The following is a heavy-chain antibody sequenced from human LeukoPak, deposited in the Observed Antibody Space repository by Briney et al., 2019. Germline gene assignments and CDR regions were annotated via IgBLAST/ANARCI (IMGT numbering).Heavy chain of an antibody. CDR3: ANGDDSSGYYYSWTY. V-gene: IGHV3-9*01. Sequence: GGSLRLSCAASGFTFNNYAMHWVRQAPGKGLEWVSGIRWNSAGIAYADSVKGRFTISRDNAKNSLYLQLNSLRAEGTALYYCANGDDSSGYYYSWTYWGQGTLVTVSS. J-gene: IGHJ4*02. CDR2: IRWNSAGI. D-gene: IGHD3-22*01. CDR1: GFTFNNYA.